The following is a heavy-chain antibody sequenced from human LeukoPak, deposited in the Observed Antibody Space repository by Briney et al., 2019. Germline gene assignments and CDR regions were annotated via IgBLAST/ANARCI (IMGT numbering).Heavy chain of an antibody. J-gene: IGHJ3*02. Sequence: GGSLRLSCAASGFTFSNYGMSWVRQAPGKGLEWVSAISGPSSHTYYADSVRGRFTISRDNSKNTLYLQMNSLRAEDTAVYYCAKDLGLGGVGDAFDIWGQGTMVTVSS. CDR1: GFTFSNYG. CDR2: ISGPSSHT. D-gene: IGHD3-10*01. CDR3: AKDLGLGGVGDAFDI. V-gene: IGHV3-23*01.